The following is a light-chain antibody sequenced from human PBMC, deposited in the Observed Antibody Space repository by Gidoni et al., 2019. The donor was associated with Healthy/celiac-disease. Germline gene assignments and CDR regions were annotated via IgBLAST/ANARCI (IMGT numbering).Light chain of an antibody. J-gene: IGKJ4*01. Sequence: EIVMTQSPATLSVSPGERATLSCRASQSVSSNLARYQQKPGQAPRLLIYGASTRATGIPARFSSSRSGTEVTLTISSLQSEDFAVYYCQQYNNWPPLTFGGGTKVEIK. CDR2: GAS. V-gene: IGKV3-15*01. CDR1: QSVSSN. CDR3: QQYNNWPPLT.